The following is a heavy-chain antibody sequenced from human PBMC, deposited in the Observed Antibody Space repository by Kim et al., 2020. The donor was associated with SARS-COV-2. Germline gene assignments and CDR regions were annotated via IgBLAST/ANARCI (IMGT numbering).Heavy chain of an antibody. D-gene: IGHD6-13*01. Sequence: GGSLRLSCAASGFTFDDYAMHWVRQAPGKGLEWVSGITWNSGSIGYADSVKGRFTISRDNAKNSLYLQMNSLRPEDTALYYCAKDMGYSSSWYGTSISPHMDVWGKGTTGTVSS. CDR2: ITWNSGSI. CDR1: GFTFDDYA. CDR3: AKDMGYSSSWYGTSISPHMDV. V-gene: IGHV3-9*01. J-gene: IGHJ6*03.